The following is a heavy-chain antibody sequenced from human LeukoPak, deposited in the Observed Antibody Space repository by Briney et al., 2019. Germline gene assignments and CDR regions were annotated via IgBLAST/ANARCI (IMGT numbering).Heavy chain of an antibody. Sequence: GRSLRPSCAASGFTFDDYAMHWVRQAPGKGLEWVSGISWNSGSIGYADSVKGRFTISRDNAKNSLYLQMNSLRAGDTALYYCAKCGYSSSWYGGNWFDPWGQGTLVTVSS. V-gene: IGHV3-9*01. D-gene: IGHD6-13*01. CDR2: ISWNSGSI. CDR3: AKCGYSSSWYGGNWFDP. J-gene: IGHJ5*02. CDR1: GFTFDDYA.